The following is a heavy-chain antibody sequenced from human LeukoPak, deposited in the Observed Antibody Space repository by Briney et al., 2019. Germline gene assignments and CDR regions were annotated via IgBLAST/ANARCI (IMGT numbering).Heavy chain of an antibody. CDR2: IYYSGST. CDR3: ARHSMVRGVIYYFDY. Sequence: SETLSLTCTVSGGSISNYYWSWIRQPPGKGLEWIGYIYYSGSTNYNPSLKSRVTISVDTSKNQFSLKLSSVTAADTAVYYCARHSMVRGVIYYFDYWGQGTLVTASS. J-gene: IGHJ4*02. V-gene: IGHV4-59*08. CDR1: GGSISNYY. D-gene: IGHD3-10*01.